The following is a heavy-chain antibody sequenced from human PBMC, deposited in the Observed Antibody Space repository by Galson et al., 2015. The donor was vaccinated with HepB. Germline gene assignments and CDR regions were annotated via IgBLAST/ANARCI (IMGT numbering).Heavy chain of an antibody. Sequence: LRLSCAASGFPFNTYTMQWVRQAPGKGLEWVAAISSAGDIQFHADSVKGRFTFSRDNSENMLYLQMNSLRVEDTAIYYCARDAMGRGSGSYSAFDYWGQGTLVTVSS. J-gene: IGHJ4*02. CDR1: GFPFNTYT. V-gene: IGHV3-30-3*01. CDR2: ISSAGDIQ. D-gene: IGHD1-26*01. CDR3: ARDAMGRGSGSYSAFDY.